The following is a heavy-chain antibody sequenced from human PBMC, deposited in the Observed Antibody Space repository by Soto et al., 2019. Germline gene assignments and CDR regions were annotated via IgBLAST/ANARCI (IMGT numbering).Heavy chain of an antibody. CDR2: KSSDGSNK. CDR3: VKDEGSSRPFDY. CDR1: RFTFSSWG. D-gene: IGHD6-6*01. Sequence: GGSLRLSCAASRFTFSSWGMYWVRQAPGKGLEWVALKSSDGSNKYYAESVKGRFTISRDNSENTLYLQMNSLRAEDTAVYYCVKDEGSSRPFDYWGQGT. J-gene: IGHJ4*02. V-gene: IGHV3-30*18.